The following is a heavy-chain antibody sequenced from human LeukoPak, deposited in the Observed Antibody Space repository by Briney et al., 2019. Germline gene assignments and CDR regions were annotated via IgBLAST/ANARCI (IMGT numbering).Heavy chain of an antibody. CDR1: GGSISSGDYY. CDR2: IYYSGST. Sequence: PSETLSLTCTVSGGSISSGDYYWSWIRQPPGKGLEWIGYIYYSGSTYYNPSLKSRVTISVDTSKNQFSLKLSSVTAADTAVYYCDRVSRTRDYFDYWGLGTLVTVSS. J-gene: IGHJ4*02. CDR3: DRVSRTRDYFDY. V-gene: IGHV4-30-4*08.